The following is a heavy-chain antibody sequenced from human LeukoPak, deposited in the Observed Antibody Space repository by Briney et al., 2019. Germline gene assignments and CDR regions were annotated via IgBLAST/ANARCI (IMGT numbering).Heavy chain of an antibody. J-gene: IGHJ6*02. CDR2: INHSGST. CDR1: GGSFSGYY. D-gene: IGHD1-26*01. Sequence: SETLSLTCAVYGGSFSGYYWSWIRQPPGKGLEWIGEINHSGSTNYNPSRKSRVTISVDTSNNPFSLKLSSVTAADTAVYYCASEQWEPPDERSGMDVWGQGITVTVSS. V-gene: IGHV4-34*01. CDR3: ASEQWEPPDERSGMDV.